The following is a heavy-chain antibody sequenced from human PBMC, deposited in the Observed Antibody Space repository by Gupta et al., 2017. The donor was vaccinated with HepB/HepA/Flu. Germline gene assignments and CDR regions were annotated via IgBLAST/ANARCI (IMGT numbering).Heavy chain of an antibody. CDR2: IYYSGNT. CDR3: ARHRASSWTFFDY. CDR1: VGSIGSSSYS. Sequence: QLQLQESGTGLVKPSETLSLTCTVSVGSIGSSSYSWGWIRQPPGKGLEWIGSIYYSGNTHYNPSLKSRVIISVDTSKNQFSLHFSSVTAADTAVYYCARHRASSWTFFDYWSQGTLVTVSS. D-gene: IGHD6-13*01. V-gene: IGHV4-39*01. J-gene: IGHJ4*02.